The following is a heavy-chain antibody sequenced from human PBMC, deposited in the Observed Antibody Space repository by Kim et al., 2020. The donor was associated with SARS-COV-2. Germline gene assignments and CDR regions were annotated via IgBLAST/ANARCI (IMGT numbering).Heavy chain of an antibody. CDR3: AKGEYYYDSSGYEL. J-gene: IGHJ4*02. V-gene: IGHV3-23*01. Sequence: YAASVKGRFTVSRDKSKRTLYLQMNSLRAENTAVYYCAKGEYYYDSSGYELWGQGTLVTVSS. D-gene: IGHD3-22*01.